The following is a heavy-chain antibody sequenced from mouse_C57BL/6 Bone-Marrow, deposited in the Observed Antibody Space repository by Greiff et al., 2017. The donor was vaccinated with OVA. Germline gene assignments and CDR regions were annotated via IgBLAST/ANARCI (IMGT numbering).Heavy chain of an antibody. V-gene: IGHV5-12*01. CDR3: ARHQITTVCAMDY. CDR2: ISNGGGST. Sequence: EVKLLESGGGLVQPGGSLKLSCAASGFTFSDYYMYWVRQTPEKRLEWVAYISNGGGSTYYPDTVKGRFTISRDNAKNTLYLQMSRLKSEDTAMYYCARHQITTVCAMDYWGQGTSVTVSS. CDR1: GFTFSDYY. J-gene: IGHJ4*01. D-gene: IGHD1-1*01.